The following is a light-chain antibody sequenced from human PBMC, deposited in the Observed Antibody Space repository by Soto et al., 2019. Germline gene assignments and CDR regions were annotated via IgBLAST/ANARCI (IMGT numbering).Light chain of an antibody. CDR3: QQYNNWPPVT. CDR1: QSVSSN. V-gene: IGKV3-15*01. CDR2: GAS. J-gene: IGKJ4*01. Sequence: EILMAQSPANLSVSPGERATLSCRASQSVSSNLAWYQQKPGQAPRLLIYGASTRATGIPARFSGSGSGTEFTLTISSLQSEDFAVYYCQQYNNWPPVTFGGGTKVDIK.